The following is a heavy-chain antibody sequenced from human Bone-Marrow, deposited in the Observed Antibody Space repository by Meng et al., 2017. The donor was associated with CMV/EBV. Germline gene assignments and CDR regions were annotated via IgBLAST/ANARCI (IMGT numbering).Heavy chain of an antibody. CDR3: AREYYYYDSSGPADY. J-gene: IGHJ4*02. V-gene: IGHV1-18*01. Sequence: ASVKVSCKASGYTFTSYGISWVRQAPGQGLEWMGWISAYNGSTNYAQKLQGRVTMTTDTSTSTAYMELRSLRSDDTAVYYCAREYYYYDSSGPADYWGQGTLVTVSS. CDR2: ISAYNGST. D-gene: IGHD3-22*01. CDR1: GYTFTSYG.